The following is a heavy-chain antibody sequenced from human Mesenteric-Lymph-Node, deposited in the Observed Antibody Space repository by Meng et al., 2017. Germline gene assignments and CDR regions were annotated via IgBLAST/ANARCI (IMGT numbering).Heavy chain of an antibody. V-gene: IGHV1-69*06. CDR3: ASASKSLGPYYYYAMDV. Sequence: SVKVSCKTSGDTLNNYALSWVRQAPGQGLEWMGGIIPIFGTPTYAQKFQGRVTITADISTSTAYMELSSLRSEDTAMYYCASASKSLGPYYYYAMDVWGQGTMVTVSS. CDR1: GDTLNNYA. CDR2: IIPIFGTP. J-gene: IGHJ6*02. D-gene: IGHD6-19*01.